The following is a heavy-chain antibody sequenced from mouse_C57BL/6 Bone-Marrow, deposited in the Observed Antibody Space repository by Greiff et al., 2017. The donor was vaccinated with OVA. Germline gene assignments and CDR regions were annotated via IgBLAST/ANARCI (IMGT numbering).Heavy chain of an antibody. J-gene: IGHJ4*01. CDR1: GYTFTSYW. D-gene: IGHD1-1*01. Sequence: QVQLQQPGPELVKPGASVKLSCKASGYTFTSYWMHWVKQRPGQGLEWIGYINPSSGYTKYNQKFKDKATLTADKSSSTAYMQLSSLTYEDSAVYYCAQITTDYYAMDYWGQGTSVTVSS. CDR3: AQITTDYYAMDY. CDR2: INPSSGYT. V-gene: IGHV1-7*01.